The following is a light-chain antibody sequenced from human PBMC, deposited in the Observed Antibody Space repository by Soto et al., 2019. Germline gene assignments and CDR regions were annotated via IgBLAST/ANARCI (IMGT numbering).Light chain of an antibody. V-gene: IGKV1-5*01. Sequence: DIQMTQFPSALSASVGDRVTITCRASQNVNNWLAWYQHKPGKAPQLLIYDASVLETGVPSRFSGSGSGTELTLAISGLKCDYFETSSCQQYNTYWTIGPGTKVDIK. CDR3: QQYNTYWT. J-gene: IGKJ1*01. CDR2: DAS. CDR1: QNVNNW.